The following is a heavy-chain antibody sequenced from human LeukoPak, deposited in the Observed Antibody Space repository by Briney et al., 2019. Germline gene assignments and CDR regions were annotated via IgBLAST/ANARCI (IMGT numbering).Heavy chain of an antibody. CDR1: GGSISSGDYY. V-gene: IGHV4-30-4*01. J-gene: IGHJ4*02. CDR2: IYYSGST. Sequence: SETLSLTCTVSGGSISSGDYYWSWIRQPPGKGLEWIGYIYYSGSTYYNPSLKSRVIISVDTSKNQFSLRLSSVTAADTAVYYCARGQRRLQDYWGQGTLVTVSS. CDR3: ARGQRRLQDY.